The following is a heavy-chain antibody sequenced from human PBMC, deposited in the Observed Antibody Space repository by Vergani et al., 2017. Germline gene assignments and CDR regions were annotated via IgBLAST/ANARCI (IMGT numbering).Heavy chain of an antibody. Sequence: EVQLVESGGGLVQPGGSLRLSCAASGFTVSSNYMSWVRQAPGKGLEWVSFIYSGGSTYYADSVKGRFTISRDNSKNTLYLQMNSLRAEDTAVYYCAKELTLGVVGGYFDYWGQGTLVTVSS. CDR1: GFTVSSNY. V-gene: IGHV3-66*01. J-gene: IGHJ4*02. CDR2: IYSGGST. CDR3: AKELTLGVVGGYFDY. D-gene: IGHD3-3*01.